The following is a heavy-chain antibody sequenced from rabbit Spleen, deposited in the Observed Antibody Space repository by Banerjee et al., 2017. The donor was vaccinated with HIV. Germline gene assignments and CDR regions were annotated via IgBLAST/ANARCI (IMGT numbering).Heavy chain of an antibody. Sequence: QSLEESGGGLVKPGASLTLTCKASGLGFSTNYWICWVRQDPGKGLEWIACIDVTKSGATYYTTWAKGRLTISSTSSTTVTLQMTRLTAADTATYFCARDAAGREDFNLWGPGTLVTDS. CDR2: IDVTKSGAT. J-gene: IGHJ4*01. CDR1: GLGFSTNYW. V-gene: IGHV1S40*01. CDR3: ARDAAGREDFNL. D-gene: IGHD4-2*01.